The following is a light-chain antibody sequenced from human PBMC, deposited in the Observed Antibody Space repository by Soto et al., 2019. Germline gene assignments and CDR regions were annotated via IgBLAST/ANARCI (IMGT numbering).Light chain of an antibody. CDR2: GVS. Sequence: QSVLTQPASVSGSPGQSITISCTGTSSDVGGYNYVSWYQHHPGKAPKLMIYGVSNRPSGVSNRFSGSKSGNTASLTISGLQTEDEADYFCSSYTSSSTPYVFGTGTKLTVL. J-gene: IGLJ1*01. CDR1: SSDVGGYNY. V-gene: IGLV2-14*03. CDR3: SSYTSSSTPYV.